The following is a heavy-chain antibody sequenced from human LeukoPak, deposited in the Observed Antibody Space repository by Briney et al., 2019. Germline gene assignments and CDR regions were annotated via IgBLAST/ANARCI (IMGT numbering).Heavy chain of an antibody. CDR3: ARGRQDVTMIVVIMTAVSYYLDV. CDR1: GGSFSGYY. D-gene: IGHD3-22*01. CDR2: MNPSGST. J-gene: IGHJ6*03. V-gene: IGHV4-34*01. Sequence: SETLSLTCAVYGGSFSGYYWTWIRQTPEKGLEWIGEMNPSGSTNYNPSLKSRVTISVDTSKNQFSLELSSVTAADTAVYYCARGRQDVTMIVVIMTAVSYYLDVWGKGTTVTVS.